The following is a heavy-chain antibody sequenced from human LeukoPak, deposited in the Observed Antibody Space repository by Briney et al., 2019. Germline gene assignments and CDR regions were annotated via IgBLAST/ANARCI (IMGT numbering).Heavy chain of an antibody. CDR2: INPSGGST. Sequence: SVKVCWKAAGYSLTIDYGDWGLHAPGQGLEWMGIINPSGGSTSYAQKFQGRVTMTRDMSTSTVYMELSSLRSEDTAVYYCARGVPYDSSGYYFDYWGQGTLVTVSS. CDR1: GYSLTIDY. CDR3: ARGVPYDSSGYYFDY. D-gene: IGHD3-22*01. V-gene: IGHV1-46*01. J-gene: IGHJ4*02.